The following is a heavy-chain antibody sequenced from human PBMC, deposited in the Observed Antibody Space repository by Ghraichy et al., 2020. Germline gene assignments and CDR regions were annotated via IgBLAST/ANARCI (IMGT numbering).Heavy chain of an antibody. J-gene: IGHJ3*02. CDR2: SSTSSSYI. D-gene: IGHD2-15*01. V-gene: IGHV3-21*01. Sequence: GGSLRLSCAASGFTFSSYDMNWVRQAPGKGLEWVSYSSTSSSYIYYADSVKGRFTISRDNAKNSLSLQMNSLRAEDTAMYYCARDPGYCSGGRCFGDAFDIWGQGTMVTVSS. CDR3: ARDPGYCSGGRCFGDAFDI. CDR1: GFTFSSYD.